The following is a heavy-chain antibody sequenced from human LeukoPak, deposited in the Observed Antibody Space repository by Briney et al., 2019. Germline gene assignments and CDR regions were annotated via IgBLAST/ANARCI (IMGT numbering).Heavy chain of an antibody. J-gene: IGHJ3*02. CDR1: GYTFTGYY. Sequence: ASVKVSCKASGYTFTGYYMHWVRQAPGQGLEWMGWINPNSGGTNYAQKFQGRVTMTRDMSTSTVYMELSSLRSEDTAVYYCARGNGGKGRAFDIWGQGTMVTVSS. CDR2: INPNSGGT. CDR3: ARGNGGKGRAFDI. D-gene: IGHD4-23*01. V-gene: IGHV1-2*02.